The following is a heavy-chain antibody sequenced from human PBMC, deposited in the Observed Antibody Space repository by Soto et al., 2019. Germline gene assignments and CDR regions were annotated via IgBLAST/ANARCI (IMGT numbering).Heavy chain of an antibody. D-gene: IGHD5-18*01. V-gene: IGHV4-59*01. CDR2: IYYSGSS. Sequence: SETLSLTCTVSGVSISSYYWSWIRQPPGKGLEWIGYIYYSGSSNYNPSLTSRVTISVDTPKNQFSLKLNSVTAADTAVYYCARDGNTAMASYYYGMDVWGQGTTVTVSS. CDR1: GVSISSYY. J-gene: IGHJ6*02. CDR3: ARDGNTAMASYYYGMDV.